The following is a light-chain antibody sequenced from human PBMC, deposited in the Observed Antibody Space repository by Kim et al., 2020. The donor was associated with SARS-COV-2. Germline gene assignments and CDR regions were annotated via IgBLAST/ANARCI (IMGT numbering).Light chain of an antibody. CDR1: QSVSSSY. V-gene: IGKV3-20*01. CDR3: QQYDSSPRVT. J-gene: IGKJ3*01. CDR2: GAS. Sequence: EIVLTQSPGTLSLSPGERATLSCRASQSVSSSYLSCYQQKAGQAPRLLIYGASSRATGIPDRFSGSGSGTDFTLTISRLEPEDFAVYYCQQYDSSPRVTFGPGTKVDIK.